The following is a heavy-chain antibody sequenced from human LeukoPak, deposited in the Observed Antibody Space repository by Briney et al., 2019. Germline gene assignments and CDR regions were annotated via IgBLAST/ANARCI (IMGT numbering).Heavy chain of an antibody. J-gene: IGHJ4*02. D-gene: IGHD2-2*01. CDR2: INHSGST. CDR3: ATARPVSLGYCSSTSCSPFDY. Sequence: PSETLSLTCAVYGGSFSGYYWSWIRQPPGKGLEWIGEINHSGSTNYNPSLKSRVTISVDTSKNQFSLKLSSVTAADTAVYYCATARPVSLGYCSSTSCSPFDYWGQGTLVTVSS. CDR1: GGSFSGYY. V-gene: IGHV4-34*01.